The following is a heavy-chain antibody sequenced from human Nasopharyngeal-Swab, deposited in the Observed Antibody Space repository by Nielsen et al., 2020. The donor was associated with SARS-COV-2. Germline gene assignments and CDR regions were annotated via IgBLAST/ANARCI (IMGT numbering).Heavy chain of an antibody. J-gene: IGHJ4*02. D-gene: IGHD3-10*01. Sequence: SETLSLTCTVSGGSISSSSYYWGWIRQPPGKGLEWIGSIYYSGSTYYNPSLKSRVTISVDTSKNQFSLKLSSVTAADTAVYYRARAPPGEGCFDYWGQGTLVTVSS. V-gene: IGHV4-39*07. CDR3: ARAPPGEGCFDY. CDR2: IYYSGST. CDR1: GGSISSSSYY.